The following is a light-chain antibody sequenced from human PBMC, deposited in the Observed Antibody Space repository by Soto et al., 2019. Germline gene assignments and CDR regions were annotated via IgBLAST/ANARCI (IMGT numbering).Light chain of an antibody. CDR3: QQYNYWRT. CDR2: GAS. V-gene: IGKV3-15*01. J-gene: IGKJ3*01. Sequence: EIVLTQSPATLSVSPGERATLSCRASQSVNSNLAWYQQKPGQAPRLLIYGASTRATGIPARFSGSGSGTEFTLTISSLQSEDFAVYYCQQYNYWRTFGPGTKVDFK. CDR1: QSVNSN.